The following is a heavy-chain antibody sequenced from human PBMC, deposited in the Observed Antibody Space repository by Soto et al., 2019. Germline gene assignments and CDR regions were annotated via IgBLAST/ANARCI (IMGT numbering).Heavy chain of an antibody. V-gene: IGHV1-18*01. CDR1: GYSFSSYG. CDR3: ACVLGQQLVDY. D-gene: IGHD6-13*01. Sequence: QVQLVQSGAEVKKPGASVTVSCKASGYSFSSYGITWVRQAPGQGLEWMGWISGYNGNKKYAQKLHVRVTMTTYTSTSSSYMELRCLKSDYTAVYYCACVLGQQLVDYWCQGTHFIVS. CDR2: ISGYNGNK. J-gene: IGHJ4*02.